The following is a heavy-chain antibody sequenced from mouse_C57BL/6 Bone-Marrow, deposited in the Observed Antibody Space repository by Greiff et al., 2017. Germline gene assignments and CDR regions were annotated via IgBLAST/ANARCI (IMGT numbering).Heavy chain of an antibody. CDR3: ARQPLLDWLYWYFDV. CDR1: GFTFRSYG. CDR2: ISSGGSYT. D-gene: IGHD3-3*01. Sequence: EVQRVESGGDLVKPGGSLKLSCAASGFTFRSYGMSWVRQTPDKRLEWVANISSGGSYTYYPDSVKGRVTSSRDNAKNTLYLQMSSLKSEDTAMYYCARQPLLDWLYWYFDVWGTGTTVTVSS. V-gene: IGHV5-6*01. J-gene: IGHJ1*03.